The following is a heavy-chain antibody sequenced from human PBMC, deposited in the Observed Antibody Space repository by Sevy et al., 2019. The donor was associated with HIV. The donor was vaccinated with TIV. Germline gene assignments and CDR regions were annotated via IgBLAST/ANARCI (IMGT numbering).Heavy chain of an antibody. CDR3: ARTPTYYYDSSGHDAFDI. CDR2: INPSGGST. Sequence: ASVKVSCKASGYTFTSYYMHWVRQAPGQGLEWMGIINPSGGSTSYAQKFQGRVTMTRDTSTSTVYMELSSLRSEDTAGYYCARTPTYYYDSSGHDAFDIWGQGTMVTVSS. D-gene: IGHD3-22*01. CDR1: GYTFTSYY. V-gene: IGHV1-46*01. J-gene: IGHJ3*02.